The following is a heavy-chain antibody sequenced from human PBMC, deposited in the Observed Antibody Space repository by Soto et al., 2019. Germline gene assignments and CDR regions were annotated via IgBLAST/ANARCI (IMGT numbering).Heavy chain of an antibody. J-gene: IGHJ4*02. V-gene: IGHV3-23*01. CDR3: AKDSNFWSGYYVAY. D-gene: IGHD3-3*01. Sequence: GGSLRLSCAASGFTFSSYAMSWVRQAPGKGLEWVSAISGSGGSTYYADSVKGRFTISGDNSKNTLYLQMNSLRAEDTAVYYCAKDSNFWSGYYVAYWGQGTLVTVSS. CDR2: ISGSGGST. CDR1: GFTFSSYA.